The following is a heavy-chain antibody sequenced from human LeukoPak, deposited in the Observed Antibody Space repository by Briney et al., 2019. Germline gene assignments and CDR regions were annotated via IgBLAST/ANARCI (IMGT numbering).Heavy chain of an antibody. CDR2: SRNKANSYST. CDR3: ARGFNSFDI. CDR1: GFTFSDHD. V-gene: IGHV3-72*01. Sequence: GGSLRLSCAASGFTFSDHDMDWVRQAPGKGLEWVGRSRNKANSYSTVYAASVTGRFTVSRDESQNSLFLHMNSLKTEDTAVYYCARGFNSFDIWGRGTMVTVS. J-gene: IGHJ3*02.